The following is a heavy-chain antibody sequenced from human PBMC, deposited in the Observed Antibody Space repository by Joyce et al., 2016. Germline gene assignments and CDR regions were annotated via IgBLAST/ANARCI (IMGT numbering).Heavy chain of an antibody. CDR1: GFTFSNYA. CDR2: ISGTGHDT. J-gene: IGHJ4*02. Sequence: EVQLLDSGGGLVKPGGSRRLSCAASGFTFSNYAMSWVRQAPGKGLEWVSTISGTGHDTYHADSVKGRFTISRDYSKNTVYLQMNSLRAEDTAVYYCARNYYDDLTTYYRGYFDYWGQGSLVTVSS. CDR3: ARNYYDDLTTYYRGYFDY. V-gene: IGHV3-23*01. D-gene: IGHD3-9*01.